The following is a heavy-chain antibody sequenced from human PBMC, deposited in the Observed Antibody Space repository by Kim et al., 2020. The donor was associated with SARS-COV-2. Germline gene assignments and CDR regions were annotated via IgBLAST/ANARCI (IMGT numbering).Heavy chain of an antibody. V-gene: IGHV4-39*01. CDR1: GTSMRSGSNT. CDR2: ISYSGTT. CDR3: ARHGKGGYNYGHYYFDF. D-gene: IGHD5-18*01. J-gene: IGHJ4*02. Sequence: SETLSLTCTVSGTSMRSGSNTWGWIRQPPGKGLEWIGSISYSGTTYYNPSLKSRVTISADPSKNHFSLKLNSLTAADTAVYYCARHGKGGYNYGHYYFDFWGQGILGTVSS.